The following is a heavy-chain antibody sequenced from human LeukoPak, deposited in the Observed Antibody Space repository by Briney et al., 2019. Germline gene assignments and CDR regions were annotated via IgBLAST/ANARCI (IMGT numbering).Heavy chain of an antibody. J-gene: IGHJ4*02. CDR3: AKDRVGATIEFDY. D-gene: IGHD1-26*01. CDR1: GFTFSSYG. CDR2: ISYDGSNK. V-gene: IGHV3-30*18. Sequence: QTGGSLRLSCAASGFTFSSYGMHWVRQAPGKGLEWVAVISYDGSNKYYADSVKGRFTISRDNSKNTLYLQMNSLRAEDTAVYYCAKDRVGATIEFDYWGQGTLVTVSS.